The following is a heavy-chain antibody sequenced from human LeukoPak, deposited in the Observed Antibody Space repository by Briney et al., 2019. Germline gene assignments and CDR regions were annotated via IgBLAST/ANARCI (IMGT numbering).Heavy chain of an antibody. V-gene: IGHV4-38-2*02. CDR3: ARDPRWLTPDCTSTSCYENYFDP. Sequence: SETLSLTCGVSGYSISSGYQWAWIRQSPGKGLEWIGSIYHSGSAHYNPSLKSRVTISVETSKNKFSLNMYSVTAADTAVYYCARDPRWLTPDCTSTSCYENYFDPWGQGTLVTVSS. CDR2: IYHSGSA. D-gene: IGHD2-2*01. CDR1: GYSISSGYQ. J-gene: IGHJ5*02.